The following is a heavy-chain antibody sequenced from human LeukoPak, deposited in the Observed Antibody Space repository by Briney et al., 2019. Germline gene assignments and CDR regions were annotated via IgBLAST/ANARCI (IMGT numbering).Heavy chain of an antibody. CDR2: ISAYNGNT. J-gene: IGHJ5*02. CDR3: ARGSTLLVVPADVYNWFDP. CDR1: GYTFTSYG. Sequence: ASVKVSCKASGYTFTSYGISWVRQAPGQGLEWMGWISAYNGNTNYAQKLQGRVTMTTDTSTSTAYMELRSLRSDDTAVYYCARGSTLLVVPADVYNWFDPWGQGNLVTVSS. V-gene: IGHV1-18*01. D-gene: IGHD2-2*01.